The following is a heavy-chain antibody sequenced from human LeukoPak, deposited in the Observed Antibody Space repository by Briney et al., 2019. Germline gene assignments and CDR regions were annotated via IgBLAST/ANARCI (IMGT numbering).Heavy chain of an antibody. CDR3: AKRPARPKPFDC. J-gene: IGHJ4*02. Sequence: GGSLRLSCAGSGFPFSSYGMTWVRQAPGEGLEWVSSIDGSGANTHYADSVKGRFTISRDNSKNTVYLQMNSLRAEDTAIYYCAKRPARPKPFDCWGQGTLVTVSS. CDR1: GFPFSSYG. V-gene: IGHV3-23*01. D-gene: IGHD1-14*01. CDR2: IDGSGANT.